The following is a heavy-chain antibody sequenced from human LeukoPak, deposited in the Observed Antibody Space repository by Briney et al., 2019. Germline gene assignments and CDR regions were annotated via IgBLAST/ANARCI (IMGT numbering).Heavy chain of an antibody. CDR1: GYTFTSYY. D-gene: IGHD2-15*01. V-gene: IGHV1-46*01. CDR3: ARDSVGVVAAP. Sequence: RASVKVSCKASGYTFTSYYMHWVRQAPGQGLEWMGIINPSGGSTSYAQKFQGRVTMTRDTSTSTVYTELSSLRSEDTAVYYCARDSVGVVAAPWGQGTLVTVSS. J-gene: IGHJ5*02. CDR2: INPSGGST.